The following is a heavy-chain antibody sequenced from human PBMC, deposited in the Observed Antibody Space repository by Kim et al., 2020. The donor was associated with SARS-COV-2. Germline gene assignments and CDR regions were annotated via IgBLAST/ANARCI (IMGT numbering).Heavy chain of an antibody. CDR2: VNGGNGNT. D-gene: IGHD6-13*01. V-gene: IGHV1-3*01. CDR1: GYTFTTYA. J-gene: IGHJ4*02. CDR3: ASEAGAGTLYY. Sequence: ASVKVSCKASGYTFTTYALYCVRRAPGQRLEWMGWVNGGNGNTSYSQKLQGRVSIPRDTSATTAYMELSGLISDDTAVYYCASEAGAGTLYYWGLGTLLT.